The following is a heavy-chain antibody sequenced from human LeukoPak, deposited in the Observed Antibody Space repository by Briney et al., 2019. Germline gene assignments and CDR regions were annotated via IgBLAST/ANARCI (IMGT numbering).Heavy chain of an antibody. D-gene: IGHD3-22*01. J-gene: IGHJ3*02. V-gene: IGHV3-23*01. CDR2: ISSSGDRT. Sequence: GESLRLSCVASGFPFSRHAMSWVRQAPGKGLECVSVISSSGDRTYYAESVKGRFTISRDNANNSLYLQMNSLRAEDTAVYYCARKGYYDSGTFDIWGQGTMVTVSS. CDR3: ARKGYYDSGTFDI. CDR1: GFPFSRHA.